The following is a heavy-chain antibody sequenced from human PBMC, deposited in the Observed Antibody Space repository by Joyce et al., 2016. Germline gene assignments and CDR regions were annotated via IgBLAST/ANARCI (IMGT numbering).Heavy chain of an antibody. D-gene: IGHD3-3*01. CDR3: ARDRSGVLEV. V-gene: IGHV1-69*01. J-gene: IGHJ4*02. CDR2: TIPVFGKA. Sequence: QVQLVQSGAEAKSPGSSVKVACQASGDDFSSYAITWVRQVPGQGLEWIGGTIPVFGKATYAQKFQGRVTITTDESMRAGYMEMRSLKSEDTAVYFCARDRSGVLEVWGQGTLVTVSS. CDR1: GDDFSSYA.